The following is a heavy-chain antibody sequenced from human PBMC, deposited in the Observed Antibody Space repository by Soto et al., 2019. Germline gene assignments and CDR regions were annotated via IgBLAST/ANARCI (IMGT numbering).Heavy chain of an antibody. J-gene: IGHJ3*02. V-gene: IGHV5-51*01. CDR3: ASYSSGWASDAFDI. Sequence: VESLKISCKGSGYSFASYGVGWVRQMPGKGLEWMGIIYPGDSDTRYSPSFQGQVTISADKSISTAYLQWSSLKASDTAMYYCASYSSGWASDAFDIWGQGTMVTVS. CDR1: GYSFASYG. CDR2: IYPGDSDT. D-gene: IGHD6-19*01.